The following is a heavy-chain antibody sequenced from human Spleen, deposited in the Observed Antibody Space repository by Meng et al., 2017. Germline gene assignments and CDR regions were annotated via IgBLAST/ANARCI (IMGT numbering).Heavy chain of an antibody. D-gene: IGHD6-13*01. Sequence: GGSLRLSCKGSGYTFTNYWIGWVRQMPGKGLEWMGIIYPGDSDTRYSPSFQGQVTISADKSISTAYLQWSSLKASDTAMYYCARLRLKYSSSWYGDFQHWGQGTLVTVSS. J-gene: IGHJ1*01. CDR3: ARLRLKYSSSWYGDFQH. CDR1: GYTFTNYW. CDR2: IYPGDSDT. V-gene: IGHV5-51*01.